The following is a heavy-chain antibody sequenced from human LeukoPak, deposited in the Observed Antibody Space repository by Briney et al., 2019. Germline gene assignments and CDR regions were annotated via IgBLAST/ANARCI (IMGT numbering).Heavy chain of an antibody. Sequence: GGSLRPSCAASGFTFSDYTMNWVRQAPGKGLEWVSSISSGGTYKYYADSVKGRFTISRDNAKNSLYLQMNSLRAEDTAVYYCASLAVAGTETFDYWGQGTLVTVSS. CDR1: GFTFSDYT. J-gene: IGHJ4*02. D-gene: IGHD6-19*01. V-gene: IGHV3-21*01. CDR2: ISSGGTYK. CDR3: ASLAVAGTETFDY.